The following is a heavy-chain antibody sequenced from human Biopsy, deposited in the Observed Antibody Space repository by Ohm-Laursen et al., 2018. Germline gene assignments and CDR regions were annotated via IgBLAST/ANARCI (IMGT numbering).Heavy chain of an antibody. CDR3: ARTYCRGDHCYLGDY. V-gene: IGHV3-72*01. CDR1: GFTFSDYH. J-gene: IGHJ4*02. D-gene: IGHD2-21*02. CDR2: SRDKANSYTT. Sequence: SLRLSCAASGFTFSDYHVDWVRQTHVKGMEWVGRSRDKANSYTTEYAPSVKGRFSISRDDSKNSLYLQLNSLRTEDAAVYYCARTYCRGDHCYLGDYWGQGTLVTVSS.